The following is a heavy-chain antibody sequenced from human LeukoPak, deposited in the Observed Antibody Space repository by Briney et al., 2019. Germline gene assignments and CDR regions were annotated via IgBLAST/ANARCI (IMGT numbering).Heavy chain of an antibody. V-gene: IGHV4-34*01. CDR1: NGSFSGYY. CDR2: INHSGTT. J-gene: IGHJ4*02. D-gene: IGHD6-13*01. CDR3: ARVRSAVGAAAGFDY. Sequence: SETLSLTCAVSNGSFSGYYWTWIRQSPGKGLEWIGEINHSGTTSYNPSLKSRVTISVDMSKNQFSLKLSSVTAADTAVYYCARVRSAVGAAAGFDYWGQGTLVTVSS.